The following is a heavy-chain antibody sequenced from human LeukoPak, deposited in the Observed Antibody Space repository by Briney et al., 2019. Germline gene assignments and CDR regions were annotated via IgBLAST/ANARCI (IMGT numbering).Heavy chain of an antibody. CDR2: ISYDGSNK. Sequence: GGSLRLPCAASGFTFSSYAMHWVRQAPGKGLEWVAVISYDGSNKYYADSVKGRFTISRDNSKNTLYLQMNSLRAEDTAVYYCAREGSTMVRGVMSYWGQGTLVTVSS. D-gene: IGHD3-10*01. V-gene: IGHV3-30-3*01. CDR3: AREGSTMVRGVMSY. CDR1: GFTFSSYA. J-gene: IGHJ4*02.